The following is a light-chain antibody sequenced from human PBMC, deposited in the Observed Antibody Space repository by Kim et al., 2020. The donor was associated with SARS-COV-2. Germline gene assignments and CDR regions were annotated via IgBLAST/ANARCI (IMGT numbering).Light chain of an antibody. CDR1: SGNSSYA. CDR3: QTWGTGIVV. V-gene: IGLV4-69*01. CDR2: LNSDGSH. Sequence: SVKLTCTRSSGNSSYAIAWHQQQPEKGPRYLMKLNSDGSHSKGDGIPDRFSGSSSGAERYLTISSLQSEDEADYYCQTWGTGIVVFGGGTQLTVL. J-gene: IGLJ2*01.